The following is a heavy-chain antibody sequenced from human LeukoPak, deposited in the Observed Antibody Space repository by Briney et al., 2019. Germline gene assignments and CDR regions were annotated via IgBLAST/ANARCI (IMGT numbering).Heavy chain of an antibody. V-gene: IGHV1-46*01. Sequence: ASVNVSSKASGYTITSYYMHQVRRAPGPGHEWMGLMIHSSGSTNDAHRFQGRVTVTSDTSTGTAYLEVSRLRSEDTAVYYCARDRASSGSYTYYYYGMDVWGQGPTVTVSS. D-gene: IGHD3-22*01. CDR2: MIHSSGST. CDR1: GYTITSYY. J-gene: IGHJ6*02. CDR3: ARDRASSGSYTYYYYGMDV.